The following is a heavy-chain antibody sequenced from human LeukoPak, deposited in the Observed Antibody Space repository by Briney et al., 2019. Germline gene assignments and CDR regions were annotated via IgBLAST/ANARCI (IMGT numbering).Heavy chain of an antibody. CDR3: ARELIFGGTADAFDI. CDR1: GASTSSSF. D-gene: IGHD3-3*01. CDR2: INYRGET. V-gene: IGHV4-59*12. J-gene: IGHJ3*02. Sequence: SETLSLTCTVSGASTSSSFWSWIRQSPGKGLEWVGYINYRGETSQNPSLESRVSMSVDTSKNQFSLKLSSVTAADTAVYYCARELIFGGTADAFDIWGPGTMVTVSS.